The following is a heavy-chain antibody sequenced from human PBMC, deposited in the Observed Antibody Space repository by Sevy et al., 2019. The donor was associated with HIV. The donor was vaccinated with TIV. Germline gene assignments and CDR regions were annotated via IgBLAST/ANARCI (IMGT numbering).Heavy chain of an antibody. CDR1: GGSMNLYF. V-gene: IGHV4-59*01. Sequence: SETLSLTCSVSGGSMNLYFWSWIRQPPGKGLEWIGYMYYSGSTNYNPSLKSRVTILGDMSKNQFSLTMRSMTAADTAVYYGAREGIGAIGDFDSWGQGALVTVSS. D-gene: IGHD6-13*01. J-gene: IGHJ4*02. CDR3: AREGIGAIGDFDS. CDR2: MYYSGST.